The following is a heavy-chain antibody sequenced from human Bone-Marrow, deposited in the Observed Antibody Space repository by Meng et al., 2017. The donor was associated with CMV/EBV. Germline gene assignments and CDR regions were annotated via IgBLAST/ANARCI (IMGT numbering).Heavy chain of an antibody. J-gene: IGHJ3*02. CDR1: GFTLSSYE. Sequence: LSLTCAASGFTLSSYEMNWVRRAPGRGLEWVSYSSSDDTTTYYADSVKGRFTISRDSAKNSLYLQMDTLRDEDTAVYYCARDPVTGWGNQAFDIRGHGTMVTVSS. D-gene: IGHD4-17*01. CDR3: ARDPVTGWGNQAFDI. CDR2: SSSDDTTT. V-gene: IGHV3-48*03.